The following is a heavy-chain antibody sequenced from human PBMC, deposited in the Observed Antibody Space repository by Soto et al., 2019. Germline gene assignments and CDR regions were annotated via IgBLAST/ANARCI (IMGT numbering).Heavy chain of an antibody. J-gene: IGHJ4*02. CDR2: IDAGNGKT. V-gene: IGHV1-3*01. D-gene: IGHD6-19*01. CDR3: ARGRGWYDY. CDR1: GYICNRYV. Sequence: QVQLVQSGAEVEKPGASVKVSCKASGYICNRYVMHWVRQAPGQRPEWMGWIDAGNGKTKYSEKFQGRVTITRDTSASTAYIELTTLRSDDTAVYYCARGRGWYDYWGQGTQVIVSS.